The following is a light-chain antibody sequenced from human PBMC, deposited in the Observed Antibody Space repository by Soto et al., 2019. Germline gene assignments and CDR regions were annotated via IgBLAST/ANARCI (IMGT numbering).Light chain of an antibody. V-gene: IGLV1-44*01. CDR1: SYNIGSNT. CDR3: GTWDDSLNGPL. Sequence: QSVLTQPPSASGTPGQTVTISCSGSSYNIGSNTVTWYQHLPGTAPKLLIYRNDQRPSWVPDRFSGSKSGTSASLAISGLQSEDEADYYCGTWDDSLNGPLFGGGTKLTVL. CDR2: RND. J-gene: IGLJ2*01.